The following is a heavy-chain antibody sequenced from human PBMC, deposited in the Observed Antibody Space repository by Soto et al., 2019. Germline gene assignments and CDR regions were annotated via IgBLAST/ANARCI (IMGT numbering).Heavy chain of an antibody. Sequence: EVQLLESGGGLVQPGGSLRLSCAASGFTFSSYGMSWVRQVSGKGLEWVSAVSGSGRHTYYADSVKGHFTISRDNSKTPRYLNIDRLRGEDTAVYYCAKDRGLWGSVAGIMDFWDQGTLVTVSS. V-gene: IGHV3-23*01. CDR1: GFTFSSYG. CDR3: AKDRGLWGSVAGIMDF. J-gene: IGHJ4*02. CDR2: VSGSGRHT. D-gene: IGHD6-19*01.